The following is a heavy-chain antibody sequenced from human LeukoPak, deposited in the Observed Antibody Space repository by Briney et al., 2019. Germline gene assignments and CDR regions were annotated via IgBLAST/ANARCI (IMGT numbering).Heavy chain of an antibody. CDR3: ARRSPLGGFYDY. CDR1: GFTVSTNY. J-gene: IGHJ4*02. CDR2: IYSGGTT. D-gene: IGHD3-16*01. Sequence: GGSLRLSCAASGFTVSTNYMSWVRQAPGKGLEWVSVIYSGGTTNYADSVKGRFTISRDNAKDTLYLEMNSLRAEDTALYYCARRSPLGGFYDYWGQGTLVTVSS. V-gene: IGHV3-53*01.